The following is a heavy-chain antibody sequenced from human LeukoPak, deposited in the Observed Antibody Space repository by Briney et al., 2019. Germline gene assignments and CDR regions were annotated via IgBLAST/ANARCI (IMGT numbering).Heavy chain of an antibody. V-gene: IGHV1-3*01. CDR2: INAGNGNT. CDR1: GYTFTSYA. D-gene: IGHD6-19*01. J-gene: IGHJ3*02. CDR3: ARVGAVALPDAFDI. Sequence: GASVKVSCKASGYTFTSYAMHWVRQAPGQRLEWMGWINAGNGNTKYSQKFQGRVTIIRDTSASTAYMELSSLRSEDTAVYYCARVGAVALPDAFDIWGQGTMVTVSS.